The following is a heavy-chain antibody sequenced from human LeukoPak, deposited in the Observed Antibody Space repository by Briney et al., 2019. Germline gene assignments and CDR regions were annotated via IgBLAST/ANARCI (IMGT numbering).Heavy chain of an antibody. J-gene: IGHJ5*02. D-gene: IGHD3-3*01. Sequence: GGSLRLSCAASGFTFKSYAMTWVRQAPGKGLEWVSAIGGGGDKVFYADSVKGRSTISRDNSKQTLYLQMNSLGAADTAVYYCAKVSSGEHTFWSDFSQDKWFDPWGLGTLVTVAS. CDR1: GFTFKSYA. CDR2: IGGGGDKV. CDR3: AKVSSGEHTFWSDFSQDKWFDP. V-gene: IGHV3-23*01.